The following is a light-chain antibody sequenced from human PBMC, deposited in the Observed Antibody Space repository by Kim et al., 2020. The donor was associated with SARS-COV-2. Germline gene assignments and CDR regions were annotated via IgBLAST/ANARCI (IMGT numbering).Light chain of an antibody. J-gene: IGLJ3*02. CDR2: DVT. Sequence: GQSVNISCNGTRSDVGYFDYVSWYQQHPGKAPKLMIYDVTKRPSGVPDRFSGSKSGNTASLTISGLQAEDEAAYHCSSYAGDYTWVFGGGTQLTVL. CDR1: RSDVGYFDY. CDR3: SSYAGDYTWV. V-gene: IGLV2-11*03.